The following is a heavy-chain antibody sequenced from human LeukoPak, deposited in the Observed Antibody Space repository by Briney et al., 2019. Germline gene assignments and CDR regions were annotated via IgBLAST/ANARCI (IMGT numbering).Heavy chain of an antibody. V-gene: IGHV3-23*01. D-gene: IGHD2-15*01. CDR2: ISGSADIT. J-gene: IGHJ4*02. CDR1: GFTFATYA. CDR3: ARDGWPAFDY. Sequence: GGSLRLSCAASGFTFATYAMSWVRQPPGKGLEWVSSISGSADITYYADSVKGRFTISRDNSKNTLYLQMNSLRAEDTAVYYCARDGWPAFDYWGRGTLVTVSS.